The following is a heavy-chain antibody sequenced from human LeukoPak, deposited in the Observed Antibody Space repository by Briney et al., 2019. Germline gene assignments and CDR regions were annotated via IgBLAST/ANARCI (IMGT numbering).Heavy chain of an antibody. J-gene: IGHJ6*03. CDR3: ARTPATAARYYYYYYMDV. CDR1: GYTLTNYY. Sequence: SVKVSCKASGYTLTNYYMHWVRQAPGQGLEWMGGIIPIFGTANYAQKFQGRVTITTDESTSTAYMELSSLRSEDTAVYYCARTPATAARYYYYYYMDVWGKGTTVTVSS. D-gene: IGHD2-2*01. V-gene: IGHV1-69*05. CDR2: IIPIFGTA.